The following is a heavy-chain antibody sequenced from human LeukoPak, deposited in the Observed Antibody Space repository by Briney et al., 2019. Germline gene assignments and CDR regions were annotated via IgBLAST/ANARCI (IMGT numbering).Heavy chain of an antibody. V-gene: IGHV1-2*02. CDR1: GYTFTGYY. CDR2: INPNSGGT. D-gene: IGHD1-26*01. CDR3: ARDGGSPGGSYYYYMDV. J-gene: IGHJ6*03. Sequence: GASVKVSCKASGYTFTGYYMHWVRQAPGQGLEWMGWINPNSGGTNYAQKFQGRVTMTRDTSISTAYMELSRLRSDDTAVYYCARDGGSPGGSYYYYMDVWGKGTTVTISS.